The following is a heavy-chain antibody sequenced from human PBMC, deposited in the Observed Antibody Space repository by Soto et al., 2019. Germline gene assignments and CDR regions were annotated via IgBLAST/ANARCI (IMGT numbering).Heavy chain of an antibody. Sequence: PETLSLTCTVSGASISSYYWSWIRQPPGKGLEWIGYIYYSGSTNYNPSLKSRVTISVDTSKNQFSLKLSSVTAADTAVYYFARDTTMASSNWFDPWGQGTLVTVSS. CDR1: GASISSYY. D-gene: IGHD3-10*01. J-gene: IGHJ5*02. CDR3: ARDTTMASSNWFDP. CDR2: IYYSGST. V-gene: IGHV4-59*01.